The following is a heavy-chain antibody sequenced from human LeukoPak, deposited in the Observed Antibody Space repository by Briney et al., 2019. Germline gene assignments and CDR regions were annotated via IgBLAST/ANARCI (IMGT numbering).Heavy chain of an antibody. J-gene: IGHJ5*02. CDR3: VPSGGAP. D-gene: IGHD3-10*01. CDR2: IGGSGRST. Sequence: GGSLRLSCAASGFTFSSYAMSWVRQAPGKGLEWVSAIGGSGRSTYYADSVKGRFTISKDNSKNTLYLQMNSLRAEDTALYFCVPSGGAPWGQGTLVTVSS. V-gene: IGHV3-23*01. CDR1: GFTFSSYA.